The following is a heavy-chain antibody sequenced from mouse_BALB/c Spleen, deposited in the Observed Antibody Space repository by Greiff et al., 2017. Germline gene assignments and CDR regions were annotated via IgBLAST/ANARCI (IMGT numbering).Heavy chain of an antibody. CDR3: ARCHITTGLFDY. Sequence: EVKVEESGPGLVKPSQSLSLTCTVTGYSITSDYAWNWIRQFPGNKLEWMGYISYSGSTSYNPSLKSRISITRDTSKNQFFLQLNSVTTEDTATYYCARCHITTGLFDYWGQGTTLTVSS. CDR2: ISYSGST. D-gene: IGHD1-2*01. CDR1: GYSITSDYA. V-gene: IGHV3-2*02. J-gene: IGHJ2*01.